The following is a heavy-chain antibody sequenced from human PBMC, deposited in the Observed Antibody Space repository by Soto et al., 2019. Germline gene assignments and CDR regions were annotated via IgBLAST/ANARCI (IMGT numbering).Heavy chain of an antibody. J-gene: IGHJ4*02. V-gene: IGHV3-74*01. CDR2: INSDGSTT. Sequence: EVQLVESGGGLVQPGGSLRLSCAASGFTFSSYWMHWVRQAPGKGLVWVSRINSDGSTTNYADPVKGRFTISRDNAKNTLYLQINSLRAEDTAVYYCARVPTGGYDWNWGQGTLVTVSS. CDR1: GFTFSSYW. CDR3: ARVPTGGYDWN. D-gene: IGHD5-12*01.